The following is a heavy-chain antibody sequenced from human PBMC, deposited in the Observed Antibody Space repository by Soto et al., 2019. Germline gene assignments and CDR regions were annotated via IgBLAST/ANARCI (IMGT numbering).Heavy chain of an antibody. J-gene: IGHJ4*02. D-gene: IGHD7-27*01. Sequence: SETMSIACTVSGDSMRYYYWSWLRQHPGKGLEWVGYIYYTGSTKYNPSLKSRVTVSLDTSKNHFSLILSSVTAADTAVYYCARITRSPNSGYFDYWGQGALVTVSS. CDR3: ARITRSPNSGYFDY. V-gene: IGHV4-59*01. CDR2: IYYTGST. CDR1: GDSMRYYY.